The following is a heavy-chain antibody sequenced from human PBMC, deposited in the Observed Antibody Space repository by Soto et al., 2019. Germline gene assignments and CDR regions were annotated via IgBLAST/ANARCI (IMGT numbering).Heavy chain of an antibody. CDR1: GFNFITFS. CDR3: VRDAYNRDAFDI. J-gene: IGHJ3*02. D-gene: IGHD1-20*01. Sequence: DVQLVESGGGLVKPGGSLRLSCAASGFNFITFSMNWVRQAPGKGLEWVSSISASSSSIYYAESVKGRFTVSRYNAKNSLYLQMNSLTAEDTALYYCVRDAYNRDAFDIWGQGTTVTVSS. V-gene: IGHV3-21*01. CDR2: ISASSSSI.